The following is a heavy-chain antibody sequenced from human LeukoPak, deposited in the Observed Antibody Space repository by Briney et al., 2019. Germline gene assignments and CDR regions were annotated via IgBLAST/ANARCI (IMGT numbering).Heavy chain of an antibody. J-gene: IGHJ6*02. CDR2: INPSGGST. V-gene: IGHV1-46*01. D-gene: IGHD3-9*01. CDR3: ARGLYYDILTGYYHYYGMDV. Sequence: ASVKVSCKASGYTFTSYYMHWVRQAPGQGLEWMGIINPSGGSTSYAQKFQGRVTMTRDTSTSTAYMELSSLRSEDTAVYYCARGLYYDILTGYYHYYGMDVWGQGTTVTVSS. CDR1: GYTFTSYY.